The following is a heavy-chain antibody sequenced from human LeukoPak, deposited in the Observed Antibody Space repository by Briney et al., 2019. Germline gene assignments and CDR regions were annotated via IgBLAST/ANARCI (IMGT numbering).Heavy chain of an antibody. D-gene: IGHD4-11*01. V-gene: IGHV1-2*04. CDR3: ATLSTVSKHFDY. J-gene: IGHJ4*02. CDR2: INPNSGGT. CDR1: GYTFTGYY. Sequence: ASVKVSCKASGYTFTGYYMHWVRQAPGQGLEWMGWINPNSGGTNYAQKFQGWVTMARDTSISTAYMELSRLRSDDTAVYYCATLSTVSKHFDYWGQGTLVTVSS.